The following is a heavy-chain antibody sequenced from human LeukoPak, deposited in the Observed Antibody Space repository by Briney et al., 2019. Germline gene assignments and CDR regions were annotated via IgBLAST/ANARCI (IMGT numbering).Heavy chain of an antibody. Sequence: ASVKVSCKASGYTFTSYYMHWVRQAPGQGLEWMGIINPSGGSTSYARKFQGRVTLTRDTSTSTVYMELSSLRSEDTAVYYCAREVVGGPRYFDYWGQGTLVTVSS. CDR3: AREVVGGPRYFDY. V-gene: IGHV1-46*01. CDR1: GYTFTSYY. CDR2: INPSGGST. D-gene: IGHD1-26*01. J-gene: IGHJ4*02.